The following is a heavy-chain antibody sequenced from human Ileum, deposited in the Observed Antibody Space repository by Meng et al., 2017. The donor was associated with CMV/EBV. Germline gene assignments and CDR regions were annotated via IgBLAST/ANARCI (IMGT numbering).Heavy chain of an antibody. J-gene: IGHJ4*02. Sequence: VALLESGGGLVRHGGSLGLSCAACGFTLSSYAMSWVRQAPGKGREWVAFVRSDGSNKYYADYVKGRFTISRDNSENTLFLQMNSLRADDTAVYYCSSLGDYWGQGTLVTVSS. CDR1: GFTLSSYA. V-gene: IGHV3-30*02. D-gene: IGHD3-16*01. CDR2: VRSDGSNK. CDR3: SSLGDY.